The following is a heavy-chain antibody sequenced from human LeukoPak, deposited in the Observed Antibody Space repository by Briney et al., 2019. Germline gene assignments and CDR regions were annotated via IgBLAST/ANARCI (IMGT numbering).Heavy chain of an antibody. CDR3: ARDRGGGYPGYFQH. J-gene: IGHJ1*01. Sequence: GGSLRLSCAASGFTFSSYGMHWVRQAPGKGLEWVAVIWYDGSNKYYADSVKGRFTISRDNSKNTLYLQMNSLRAEDTAVYYCARDRGGGYPGYFQHWGQGTLVTVSS. CDR1: GFTFSSYG. D-gene: IGHD3-16*02. V-gene: IGHV3-33*01. CDR2: IWYDGSNK.